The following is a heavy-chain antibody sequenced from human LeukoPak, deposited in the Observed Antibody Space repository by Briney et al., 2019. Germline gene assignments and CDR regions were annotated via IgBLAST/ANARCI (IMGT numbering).Heavy chain of an antibody. V-gene: IGHV1-18*01. CDR2: ISAYNGNT. Sequence: EASVKVSCKASGYTFTSYGISWVRQAPGQGLEWMGWISAYNGNTNYAQKLQGRVTMTTDTSTSTAYMELRSLRSDDTAVYYCARGGLGSSYYYYGMDVWGQGTTVTVSS. D-gene: IGHD3/OR15-3a*01. CDR1: GYTFTSYG. CDR3: ARGGLGSSYYYYGMDV. J-gene: IGHJ6*02.